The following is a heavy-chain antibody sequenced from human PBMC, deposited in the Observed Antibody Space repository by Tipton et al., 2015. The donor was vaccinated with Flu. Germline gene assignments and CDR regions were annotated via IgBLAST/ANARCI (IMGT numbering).Heavy chain of an antibody. J-gene: IGHJ3*02. V-gene: IGHV4-39*01. CDR1: GGSINSSNYY. Sequence: TLSLTCTVSGGSINSSNYYWGWIRQSPGKGLEWIGSVYYSGARYYKPSLKSRATVSVDTPKRQFSLKLNSVTAADTAVYFCARRLVTIEAGDAFDIWGQGTMVTVSA. D-gene: IGHD6-13*01. CDR2: VYYSGAR. CDR3: ARRLVTIEAGDAFDI.